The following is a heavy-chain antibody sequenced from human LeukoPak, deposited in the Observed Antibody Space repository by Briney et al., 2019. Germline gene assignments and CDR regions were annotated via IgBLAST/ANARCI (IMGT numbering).Heavy chain of an antibody. CDR2: IYYSGST. J-gene: IGHJ4*02. Sequence: PSETLSLTCTVSGGSISSSSYYWGWIRQPPGKGLEWIGSIYYSGSTYYNPSLKSRVTISVDTSKNQFSLKLSSVTAADTAVYYCAKDNSMLRFGYWGQGTLVTVSS. CDR3: AKDNSMLRFGY. CDR1: GGSISSSSYY. D-gene: IGHD2/OR15-2a*01. V-gene: IGHV4-39*02.